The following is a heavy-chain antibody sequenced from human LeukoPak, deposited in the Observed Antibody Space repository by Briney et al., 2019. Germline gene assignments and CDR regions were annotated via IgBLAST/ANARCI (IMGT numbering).Heavy chain of an antibody. CDR1: GFTFSSYS. CDR2: ISSSSSDI. J-gene: IGHJ3*02. Sequence: GGSLKLSCEASGFTFSSYSMNWVRQAPGKGLEWVSSISSSSSDIYYADSVKGRFTISRDNSTNTPYLQMNSLRAEDPAVYYCARGDNIGSYLGAFDIWGQGIMVTVSS. CDR3: ARGDNIGSYLGAFDI. V-gene: IGHV3-21*01. D-gene: IGHD1-26*01.